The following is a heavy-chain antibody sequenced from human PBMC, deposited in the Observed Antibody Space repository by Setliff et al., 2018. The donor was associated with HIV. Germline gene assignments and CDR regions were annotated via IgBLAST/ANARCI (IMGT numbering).Heavy chain of an antibody. V-gene: IGHV4-59*08. D-gene: IGHD1-26*01. CDR2: VYHSGST. Sequence: SETLSLTCTVSGGSISSDYWSWIRQPPGKGLGWIGYVYHSGSTNYNPSLKSRVTISVDTSKNQFSMKLRSVTAADTAVYYCARLRSELGVFDYWGQGTLVTVSS. J-gene: IGHJ4*02. CDR1: GGSISSDY. CDR3: ARLRSELGVFDY.